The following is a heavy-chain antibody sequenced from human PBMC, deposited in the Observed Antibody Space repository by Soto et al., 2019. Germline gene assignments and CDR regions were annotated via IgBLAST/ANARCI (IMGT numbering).Heavy chain of an antibody. J-gene: IGHJ4*02. CDR1: GYSFTGYY. Sequence: QVQLVQSGAEVTKPGASVKVSCKASGYSFTGYYMHWVRQAPGQGLEWMGWIDPNSGVTNFAHKFQGTVTMTRDTSITTAYMEVSRLRSDDTAVYYCARGERESRFAKDYWGQGTLVTVSS. D-gene: IGHD1-26*01. V-gene: IGHV1-2*02. CDR2: IDPNSGVT. CDR3: ARGERESRFAKDY.